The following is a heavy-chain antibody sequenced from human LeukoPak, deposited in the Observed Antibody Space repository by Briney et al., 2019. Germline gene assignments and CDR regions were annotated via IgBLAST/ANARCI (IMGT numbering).Heavy chain of an antibody. Sequence: KASETLSLTCTVSGGSISSYYWSWIRQPPGKGLEWIGYIYYSGSTNYNPSLKSRVTISVDTSKNQFSLKLSSVTAADTAVYYCARARTTADFDYWGQGTLVTVSS. J-gene: IGHJ4*02. D-gene: IGHD1-7*01. V-gene: IGHV4-59*01. CDR1: GGSISSYY. CDR3: ARARTTADFDY. CDR2: IYYSGST.